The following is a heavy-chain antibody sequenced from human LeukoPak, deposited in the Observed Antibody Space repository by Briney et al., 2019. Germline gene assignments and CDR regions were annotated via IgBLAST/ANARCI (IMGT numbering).Heavy chain of an antibody. CDR1: GGSISSSNW. V-gene: IGHV4-4*02. CDR3: ARGGNSPFDH. Sequence: SETLSLTCVVSGGSISSSNWWNWVRQPPGKGLEWIGKIHQSGSTKYNPSLNSRVTISVDKSKNQFSLILSSVTAADTAVYYCARGGNSPFDHWGQGTLVTVSS. D-gene: IGHD4-23*01. CDR2: IHQSGST. J-gene: IGHJ4*02.